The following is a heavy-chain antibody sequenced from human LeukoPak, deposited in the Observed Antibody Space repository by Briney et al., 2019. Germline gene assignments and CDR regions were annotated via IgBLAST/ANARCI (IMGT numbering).Heavy chain of an antibody. CDR3: ARVQDGYNSLYFDY. J-gene: IGHJ4*02. Sequence: GGSLRLSCVASGFTFRTYSMNWVRQAPGKGLEWVSSISGSSTYIYYADSVKGRFTISRDNAKNSLFLQMNSLRAEDTAVYYCARVQDGYNSLYFDYWGQGTPATVSS. CDR1: GFTFRTYS. CDR2: ISGSSTYI. V-gene: IGHV3-21*01. D-gene: IGHD5-24*01.